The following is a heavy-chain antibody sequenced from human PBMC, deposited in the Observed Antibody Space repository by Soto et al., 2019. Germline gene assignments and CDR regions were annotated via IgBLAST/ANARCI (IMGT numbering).Heavy chain of an antibody. V-gene: IGHV4-61*01. D-gene: IGHD3-22*01. CDR3: SRDNSGYFPTY. Sequence: GTLSLTCSVSGGSVNSDNYYWSWMRQPPGKGLEWIGFIYYNGNTKYNPSLKSRVTISLDTSKNQLSLNLTSVTAADAAVYYCSRDNSGYFPTYWGQGTLVTVSS. CDR1: GGSVNSDNYY. J-gene: IGHJ4*02. CDR2: IYYNGNT.